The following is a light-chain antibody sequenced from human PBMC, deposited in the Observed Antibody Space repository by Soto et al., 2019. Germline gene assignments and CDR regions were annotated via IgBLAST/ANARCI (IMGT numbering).Light chain of an antibody. CDR3: MQGTRWLWT. V-gene: IGKV2-30*01. CDR1: QSLVFSDGNTY. J-gene: IGKJ1*01. CDR2: KVS. Sequence: DVVLTQSPLSLPVALGQPASISCRSSQSLVFSDGNTYLNWLQQRPGQSPRRLIYKVSNRDSGVPDRFSGSGSGTDFTLKISRVEAEDVGFYYCMQGTRWLWTFGQGTKVEIK.